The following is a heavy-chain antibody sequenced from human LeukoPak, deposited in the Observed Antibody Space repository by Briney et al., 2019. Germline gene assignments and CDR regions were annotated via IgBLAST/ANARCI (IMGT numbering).Heavy chain of an antibody. J-gene: IGHJ4*02. Sequence: LTGGSLRLSCAASGFTFSSYGMHWVRQASGKGLEWVAVISYDGSNKYYADSVKGRFTISRDNSKNTLYLQMNSLRAEDTAVYYCAKDRRPYYFDYWGQGTLVTVSS. CDR2: ISYDGSNK. CDR1: GFTFSSYG. D-gene: IGHD1-1*01. CDR3: AKDRRPYYFDY. V-gene: IGHV3-30*18.